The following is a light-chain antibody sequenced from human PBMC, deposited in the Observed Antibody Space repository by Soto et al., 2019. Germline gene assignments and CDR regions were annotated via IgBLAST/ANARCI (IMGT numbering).Light chain of an antibody. CDR3: MQSIQSLT. CDR2: LGS. V-gene: IGKV2-28*01. J-gene: IGKJ3*01. Sequence: DIVITQSPLSLPVTPGEPASISCKASQSLVHDNGNNYLDWYLQKPGQSPQLLIYLGSNRASVVPDMFSGSGSGTVFTLKISRVAAEDVGIYYCMQSIQSLTFGPGTKVDIK. CDR1: QSLVHDNGNNY.